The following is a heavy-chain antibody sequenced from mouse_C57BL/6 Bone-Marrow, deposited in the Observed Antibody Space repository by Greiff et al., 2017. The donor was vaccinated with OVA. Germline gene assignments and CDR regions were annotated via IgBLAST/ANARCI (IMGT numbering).Heavy chain of an antibody. CDR2: ISSKSNNYAT. D-gene: IGHD1-1*01. J-gene: IGHJ4*01. CDR3: ERGRYYGSSYAMDY. CDR1: GFSFNTYA. Sequence: EVQVVESGGGLVQPKGSLKLSCAASGFSFNTYAMNWVRQAPGKGLEWVARISSKSNNYATYYADSVKDRFTISRDDSASMLYLHMNNSKTEDTAMYDCERGRYYGSSYAMDYWGQGTTLTVSS. V-gene: IGHV10-1*01.